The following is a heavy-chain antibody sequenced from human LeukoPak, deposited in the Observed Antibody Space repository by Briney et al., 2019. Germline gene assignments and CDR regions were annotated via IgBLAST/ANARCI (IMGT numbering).Heavy chain of an antibody. CDR1: GFTFSDHY. CDR3: AKGGREQWPSPRDY. Sequence: QPGGSLRLSCAASGFTFSDHYMDWVRQAPGKGLEWVAVISYDGSNKYYADSVKGRFTISRDNSKNTLYLQMNSLRAEDTAVYYCAKGGREQWPSPRDYWGQGTLVTVSS. V-gene: IGHV3-30*18. D-gene: IGHD6-19*01. CDR2: ISYDGSNK. J-gene: IGHJ4*02.